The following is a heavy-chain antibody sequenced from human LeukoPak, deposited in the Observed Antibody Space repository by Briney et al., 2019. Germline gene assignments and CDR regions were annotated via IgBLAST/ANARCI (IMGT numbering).Heavy chain of an antibody. CDR2: IRGGGTGA. CDR3: ARDPNGDYVGAFDM. CDR1: GFTFSAFA. Sequence: SGGSLRLSCTASGFTFSAFAMMWVRQVPGKGPEWIAAIRGGGTGAFYAGSVMGRFTISKDNSKDTLFLQMDNLRAEDTAVYYCARDPNGDYVGAFDMWGPGTMVTVSS. D-gene: IGHD4-17*01. V-gene: IGHV3-23*01. J-gene: IGHJ3*02.